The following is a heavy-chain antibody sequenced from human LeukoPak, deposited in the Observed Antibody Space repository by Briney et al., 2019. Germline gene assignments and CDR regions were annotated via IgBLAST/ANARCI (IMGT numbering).Heavy chain of an antibody. Sequence: SETLSLTCAVYGGSFSGYYWSWIRQLPGKGLEWIGEINHSGSTNYNPSLKSRVTISVDTSKNQFSLKLSSVTAADTAVYYCARGLVRGIAWFDYWGQGTLVTVSS. CDR2: INHSGST. D-gene: IGHD3-10*01. CDR1: GGSFSGYY. J-gene: IGHJ4*02. V-gene: IGHV4-34*01. CDR3: ARGLVRGIAWFDY.